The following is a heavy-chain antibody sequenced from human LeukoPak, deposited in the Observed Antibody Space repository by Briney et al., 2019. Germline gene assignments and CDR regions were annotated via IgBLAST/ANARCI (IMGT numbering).Heavy chain of an antibody. CDR3: ARGSYYYDSSGYSNFDY. CDR1: GGTFSSYA. V-gene: IGHV1-69*05. Sequence: ASVTVSCKASGGTFSSYAISWVRQAPGQGLEWMGGIIPIFGTANYAQKFQGRVTITTDESTSTAYMELSSLRSEDTAVYYCARGSYYYDSSGYSNFDYWGQGTLVTVSS. CDR2: IIPIFGTA. D-gene: IGHD3-22*01. J-gene: IGHJ4*02.